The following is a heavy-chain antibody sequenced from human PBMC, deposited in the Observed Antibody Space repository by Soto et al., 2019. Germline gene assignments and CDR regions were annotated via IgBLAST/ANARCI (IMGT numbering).Heavy chain of an antibody. Sequence: GGSLRLSCAASGFTFSSYSMNWVRQAPGKGLEWVSSISSSSSYIYYADSVKGRFTISRDNAKNSLYLQMNSLRAEDTAVYYCARDSKYDSSGWVSWGQGTLVTVSS. CDR1: GFTFSSYS. J-gene: IGHJ5*02. CDR2: ISSSSSYI. CDR3: ARDSKYDSSGWVS. V-gene: IGHV3-21*01. D-gene: IGHD3-22*01.